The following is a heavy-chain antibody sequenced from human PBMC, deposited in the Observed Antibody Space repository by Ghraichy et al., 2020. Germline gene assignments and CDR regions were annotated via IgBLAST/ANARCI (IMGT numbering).Heavy chain of an antibody. D-gene: IGHD3-16*01. CDR2: IYWDDGK. Sequence: SGPTLVKPTQALTLTCTFSGVSLSTHGVGVGWIRQPPGKALEWLALIYWDDGKRYSPSLRSWLTITKDTSNNQVVLTLTDMDPVDTATYYCAHRGDVNARVVAFDIWGQGTMVTVPS. CDR3: AHRGDVNARVVAFDI. V-gene: IGHV2-5*02. J-gene: IGHJ3*02. CDR1: GVSLSTHGVG.